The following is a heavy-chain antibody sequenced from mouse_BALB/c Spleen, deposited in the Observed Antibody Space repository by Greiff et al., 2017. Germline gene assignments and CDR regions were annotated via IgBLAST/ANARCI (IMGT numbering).Heavy chain of an antibody. V-gene: IGHV1S81*02. CDR2: INPSNGRT. D-gene: IGHD2-2*01. CDR3: ARSTIYYGYDEGFDY. J-gene: IGHJ2*01. Sequence: QVQLQQPGAELVKPGASVKLSCKASGYTFTSYWMHWVKQRPGQGLEWIGEINPSNGRTTYNEKFKSKATLTVDKSSSTAYMQLSSLTSEDSAVYYCARSTIYYGYDEGFDYWGQGTTLTVSS. CDR1: GYTFTSYW.